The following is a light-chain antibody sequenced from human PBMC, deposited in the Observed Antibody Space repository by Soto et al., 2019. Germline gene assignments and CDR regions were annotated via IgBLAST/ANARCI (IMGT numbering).Light chain of an antibody. CDR1: SSNIGSET. V-gene: IGLV1-44*01. CDR3: ATWDDSLKRVV. J-gene: IGLJ2*01. CDR2: LNN. Sequence: QPVLTQPPSASGTPGQRVTISCSGSSSNIGSETVNWYQHLPGTAPKLLIYLNNQRPSGVPDRFSGSKSDTSASLAISGLQSEDEADYYCATWDDSLKRVVFGGGTKVTVL.